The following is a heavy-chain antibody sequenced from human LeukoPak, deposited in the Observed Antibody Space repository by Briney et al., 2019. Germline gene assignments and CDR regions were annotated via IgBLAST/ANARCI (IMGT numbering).Heavy chain of an antibody. J-gene: IGHJ4*02. Sequence: GGSLRLSCAASGFTFSSYWMSWVRQAPGKGLEWVANIKQNGSEKYYVDSVKGRFTISRDNAKNSLYLQMNSLRAEDTAVYYCARDRRCSSINCYFDYWGQGTLVTVSS. V-gene: IGHV3-7*03. CDR1: GFTFSSYW. D-gene: IGHD2-2*01. CDR3: ARDRRCSSINCYFDY. CDR2: IKQNGSEK.